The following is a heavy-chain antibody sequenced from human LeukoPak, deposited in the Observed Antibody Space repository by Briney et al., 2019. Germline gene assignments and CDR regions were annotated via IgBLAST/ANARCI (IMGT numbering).Heavy chain of an antibody. D-gene: IGHD6-6*01. J-gene: IGHJ6*02. CDR1: GFTFSSYA. CDR2: ISGSGGST. V-gene: IGHV3-23*01. Sequence: PGGSLRPSCAASGFTFSSYAMSWVRQAPGKGLEWVSAISGSGGSTYYADSVKGRFTISRDNSKNTLYLQMNSLRAEDTAVYYCAKDRIAARHYYYYGMDVWGQGTTVTVSS. CDR3: AKDRIAARHYYYYGMDV.